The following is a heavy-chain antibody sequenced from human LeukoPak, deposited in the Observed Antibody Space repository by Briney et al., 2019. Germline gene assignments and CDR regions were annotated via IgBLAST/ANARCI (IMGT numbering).Heavy chain of an antibody. CDR2: IIPIFGTA. D-gene: IGHD1-26*01. Sequence: SVKVSCKASGYTFTSYGISWARQAPGQGLEWMGGIIPIFGTANYAQKFQGRVTITADESTSTAYMELSSLRSEDTAVYYCARVGVEWELPSNWGQGTLVTVSS. V-gene: IGHV1-69*13. CDR1: GYTFTSYG. CDR3: ARVGVEWELPSN. J-gene: IGHJ4*02.